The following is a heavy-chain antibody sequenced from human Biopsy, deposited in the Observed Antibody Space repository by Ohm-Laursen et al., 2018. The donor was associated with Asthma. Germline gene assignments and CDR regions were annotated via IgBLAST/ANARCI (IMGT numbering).Heavy chain of an antibody. Sequence: SETLSLTCTVSGGSVSTGSYYWSWIRQPPGKGLEWLGYIYYTGSDNYNPSLKSRVTISEDTSKNQLSLKLSSVTAADTAVFYCARLSLNDSLDPWGRGTLVTVSS. CDR1: GGSVSTGSYY. V-gene: IGHV4-61*01. D-gene: IGHD1-1*01. J-gene: IGHJ5*02. CDR3: ARLSLNDSLDP. CDR2: IYYTGSD.